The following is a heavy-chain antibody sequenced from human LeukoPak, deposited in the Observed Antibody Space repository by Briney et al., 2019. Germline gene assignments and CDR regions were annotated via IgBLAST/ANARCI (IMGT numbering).Heavy chain of an antibody. CDR1: GGTFSSYA. CDR3: ARAGGYYDSSGYYPLDY. Sequence: GASVKVSCKASGGTFSSYAISWVRQAPGQGLEWMGRIIPIFGTANYAQKFQGRVTITTDESTSTAYMELSSLRSEDTAVYYCARAGGYYDSSGYYPLDYWGQGTLVTVSS. J-gene: IGHJ4*02. V-gene: IGHV1-69*05. CDR2: IIPIFGTA. D-gene: IGHD3-22*01.